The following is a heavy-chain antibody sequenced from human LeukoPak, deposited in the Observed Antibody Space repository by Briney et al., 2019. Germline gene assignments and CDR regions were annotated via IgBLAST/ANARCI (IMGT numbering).Heavy chain of an antibody. J-gene: IGHJ4*02. CDR1: GFTFSDYY. D-gene: IGHD3-3*01. Sequence: GGSLRLSCTASGFTFSDYYMSWIRQAPGKGLEWVAVISYDGRQKYYGDSVKGRFTISRDNPKNTLYLQMNSLRDDDTAVYYCARVFLERLTSGYFDNWGQGTLVTVSP. CDR3: ARVFLERLTSGYFDN. CDR2: ISYDGRQK. V-gene: IGHV3-30-3*01.